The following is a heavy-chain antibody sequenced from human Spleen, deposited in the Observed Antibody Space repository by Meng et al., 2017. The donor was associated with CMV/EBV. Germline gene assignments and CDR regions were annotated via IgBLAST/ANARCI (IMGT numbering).Heavy chain of an antibody. D-gene: IGHD2-2*01. V-gene: IGHV3-53*01. J-gene: IGHJ4*02. CDR2: IYSGGST. CDR1: SANY. Sequence: SANYMSWVRQAPGRGLEWVSLIYSGGSTFYADSVKGRFTISRDNSNNTLYLQMNSLRAEDTAVYYCARVESLRGPAYCRSINCHSDHWGQGTLVTVSS. CDR3: ARVESLRGPAYCRSINCHSDH.